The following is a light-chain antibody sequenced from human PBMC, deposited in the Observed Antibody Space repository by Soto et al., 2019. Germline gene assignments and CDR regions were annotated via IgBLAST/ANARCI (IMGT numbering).Light chain of an antibody. V-gene: IGKV2-28*01. CDR1: QSLLHSNGYNY. J-gene: IGKJ4*01. CDR2: LGS. CDR3: VQLLQTRLT. Sequence: DIVMTQSPLSLPVTPGEPASISCRSNQSLLHSNGYNYLDWHLQKPGQSPQLLIYLGSNRASGVPVTFSGRGSGTDFTLNISRVEAEDVGVYYCVQLLQTRLTFGGGTKVEIK.